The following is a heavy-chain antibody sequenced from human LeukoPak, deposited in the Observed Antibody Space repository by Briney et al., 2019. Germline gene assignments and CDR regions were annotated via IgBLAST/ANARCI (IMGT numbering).Heavy chain of an antibody. J-gene: IGHJ6*03. CDR2: ISSSSAYI. CDR1: GFTFTSFA. Sequence: GGSLRLSCAASGFTFTSFAMSWVRQAPGKGLEWVSSISSSSAYIFYSDSVKGRFPISRDNAQSSLYLQMNSLRAGDTAVYYCARLYYYYMDVWGKGTTVTVSS. CDR3: ARLYYYYMDV. V-gene: IGHV3-21*06.